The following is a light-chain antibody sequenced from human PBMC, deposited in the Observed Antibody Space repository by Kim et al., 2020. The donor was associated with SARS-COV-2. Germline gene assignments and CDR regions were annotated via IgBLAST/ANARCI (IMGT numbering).Light chain of an antibody. CDR1: STDIGGYNY. J-gene: IGLJ2*01. V-gene: IGLV2-14*03. CDR2: DVT. Sequence: QSALTQPASVSASPGQSITISCTGTSTDIGGYNYVSWYQQRPGKAPKLLICDVTDRPSGVSSRFSGSKSGNPASLTISGLQTEDEADYFCSSYTSRSTVIFGGGTKVTVL. CDR3: SSYTSRSTVI.